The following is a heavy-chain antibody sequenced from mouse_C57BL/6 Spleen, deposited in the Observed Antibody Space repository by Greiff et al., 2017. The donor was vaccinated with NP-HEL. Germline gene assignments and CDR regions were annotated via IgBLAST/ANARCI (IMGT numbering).Heavy chain of an antibody. CDR2: IRNKANNHAT. V-gene: IGHV6-6*01. CDR1: GFTFSDAW. CDR3: TRGRTGTKFAD. Sequence: EVKVEESGGGLVQPGGSMKLSCAASGFTFSDAWMDWVRQSPEKGLEWVAEIRNKANNHATYYAESVKGRFTISRDDSKSSVYLQMNSVRAEDTGIYYCTRGRTGTKFADWGQGTLVTVSA. J-gene: IGHJ3*01. D-gene: IGHD4-1*01.